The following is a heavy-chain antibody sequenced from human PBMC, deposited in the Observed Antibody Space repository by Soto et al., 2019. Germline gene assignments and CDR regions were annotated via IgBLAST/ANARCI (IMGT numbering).Heavy chain of an antibody. CDR3: ARAGGLGAVAADY. V-gene: IGHV4-30-2*01. CDR2: IYHSGST. D-gene: IGHD6-19*01. Sequence: QLQLQESGSGLVKPSQTLSLTCAVSGGSISSGGYSWSWIRQPPGKGLEWIGYIYHSGSTYYNPSLKSRVTLSVDRSKNQFSLKLRSVTAADTAVYYCARAGGLGAVAADYWGQGTLVTGST. CDR1: GGSISSGGYS. J-gene: IGHJ4*02.